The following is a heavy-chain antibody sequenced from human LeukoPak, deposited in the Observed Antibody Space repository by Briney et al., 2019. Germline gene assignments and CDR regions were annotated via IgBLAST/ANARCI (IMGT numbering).Heavy chain of an antibody. Sequence: RRSLRLSCAASRFTFSTYAMHWVRQAPGKGLEWVALISYDGSDDYYADSVNGRFTVSRDNSKNTLYLQMNSLRAEDTAVYYCERDPCSSASCPSYYFDDWGQGTLVTVSS. V-gene: IGHV3-30*04. D-gene: IGHD2-2*01. CDR1: RFTFSTYA. CDR3: ERDPCSSASCPSYYFDD. J-gene: IGHJ4*02. CDR2: ISYDGSDD.